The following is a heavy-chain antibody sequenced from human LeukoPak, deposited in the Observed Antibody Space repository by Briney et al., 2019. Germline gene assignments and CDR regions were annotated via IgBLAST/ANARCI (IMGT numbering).Heavy chain of an antibody. CDR2: INQSGGDK. J-gene: IGHJ3*02. D-gene: IGHD3-16*01. CDR3: ARGLGSPTDDAFDI. Sequence: GSLRLSCAASGFTFSSYRMSWVRQAPGKALEWVANINQSGGDKYYVDSVKGRFTISRDNAKNSLYLQMNSLRAEDTAVYYCARGLGSPTDDAFDIWGQGTMVTVSS. CDR1: GFTFSSYR. V-gene: IGHV3-7*01.